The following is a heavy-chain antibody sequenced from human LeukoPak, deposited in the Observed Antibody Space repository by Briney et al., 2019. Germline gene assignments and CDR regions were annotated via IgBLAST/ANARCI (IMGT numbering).Heavy chain of an antibody. D-gene: IGHD3-10*01. Sequence: SVKVSCKASGFTFTSSAVQWVRQARGQRLEWIGWIVVGSGNTNYAQKFQERVTTTRDMSTSTAYMELSSLRSEDTAVYYCAKDYHRFGELLLPFDYWGQGTLVTVSS. CDR1: GFTFTSSA. CDR3: AKDYHRFGELLLPFDY. J-gene: IGHJ4*02. V-gene: IGHV1-58*01. CDR2: IVVGSGNT.